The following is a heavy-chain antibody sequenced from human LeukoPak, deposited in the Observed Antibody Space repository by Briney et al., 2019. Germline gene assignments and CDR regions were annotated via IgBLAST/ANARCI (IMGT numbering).Heavy chain of an antibody. D-gene: IGHD6-6*01. J-gene: IGHJ5*02. CDR1: GYTFTGYY. V-gene: IGHV1-2*02. CDR3: ASLGGSSSKWFDP. Sequence: ASVKVSCKASGYTFTGYYMHWVRQAPGQGLEWMGWINPNSGGTNYAQKFQGRVTMTRDTSISTAHMELSRLRSDDTAVYYCASLGGSSSKWFDPWGQGTLVTVSS. CDR2: INPNSGGT.